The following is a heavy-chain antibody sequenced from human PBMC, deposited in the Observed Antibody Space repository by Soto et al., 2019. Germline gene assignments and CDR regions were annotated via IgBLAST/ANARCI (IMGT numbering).Heavy chain of an antibody. CDR1: GYTFTGYY. D-gene: IGHD2-8*01. V-gene: IGHV1-2*04. Sequence: GASVKVSCKASGYTFTGYYMHWVRQAPGQGLGWMGWINPNSGGTNYAQKFQGWVTMTRDTSISTAYMELSRLRSDDTAVYYCARGVPAAMRKLMVYAIHWFDPWGQGTLVTVSS. CDR3: ARGVPAAMRKLMVYAIHWFDP. CDR2: INPNSGGT. J-gene: IGHJ5*02.